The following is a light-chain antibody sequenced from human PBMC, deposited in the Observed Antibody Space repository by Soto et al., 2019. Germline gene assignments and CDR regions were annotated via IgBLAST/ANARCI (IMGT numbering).Light chain of an antibody. CDR2: GAS. CDR1: QAIRND. CDR3: LQDYTYPWT. J-gene: IGKJ1*01. Sequence: AIQMTQSPSSLSASVGDRVTITCRASQAIRNDLGWYQQKPGKAPNLLIFGASNLQAGVPVRFSASGSGTNFTLAISKLQPEDFASYYCLQDYTYPWTFGKGTKV. V-gene: IGKV1-6*01.